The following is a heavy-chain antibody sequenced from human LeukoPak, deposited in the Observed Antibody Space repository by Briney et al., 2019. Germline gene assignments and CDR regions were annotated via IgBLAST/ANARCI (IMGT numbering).Heavy chain of an antibody. CDR3: ARDLDY. Sequence: GGSLRLSCAASGFTFSDYYMSWIRQAPGKGLEWVANIKQDGSAKYYVDSVKGRFTISRDNAENSLYLQMNSLRPEDTALYYCARDLDYWGQGTLVTVSS. CDR1: GFTFSDYY. J-gene: IGHJ4*02. CDR2: IKQDGSAK. V-gene: IGHV3-7*01.